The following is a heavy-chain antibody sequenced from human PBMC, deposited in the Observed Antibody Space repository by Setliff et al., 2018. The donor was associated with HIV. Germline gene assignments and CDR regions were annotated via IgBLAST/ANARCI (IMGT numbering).Heavy chain of an antibody. J-gene: IGHJ4*02. Sequence: ASVKVSCKASGYTFTGYYVHWVRQAPGQGPEWMGWINPNSGDTNYAQKFQGRVSMTRDTSIFTAYMELSRLRSDDTAVYFCARDAGLRLGDLSFRQSNYFEYWGQGILVTVSS. D-gene: IGHD3-16*02. CDR1: GYTFTGYY. CDR3: ARDAGLRLGDLSFRQSNYFEY. V-gene: IGHV1-2*02. CDR2: INPNSGDT.